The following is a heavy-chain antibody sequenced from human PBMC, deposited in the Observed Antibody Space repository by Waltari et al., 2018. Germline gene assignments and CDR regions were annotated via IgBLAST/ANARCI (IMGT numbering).Heavy chain of an antibody. CDR1: GGAITTTNYY. CDR2: IYYNGNT. CDR3: ASLLTGD. D-gene: IGHD3-9*01. Sequence: QLQVQESGPGLVKPSETLSLTCTVSGGAITTTNYYWGWIRQPPGKGLEWIGSIYYNGNTYYNPSLNSRVTISADTSKNQFSLNLNSVTAADTAVYYCASLLTGDWGQGVLVTVSS. V-gene: IGHV4-39*01. J-gene: IGHJ4*02.